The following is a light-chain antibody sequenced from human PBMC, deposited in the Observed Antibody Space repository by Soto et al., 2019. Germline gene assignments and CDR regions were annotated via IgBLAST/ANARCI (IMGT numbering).Light chain of an antibody. CDR2: KIS. J-gene: IGKJ1*01. Sequence: DVVMTQTPLSSPVTLGQSASISCRSSQSLVHSDGNTYLGWYQQRPGQPPRLLIHKISMRFSGVTDRFSGSGAGTEFTLNSRRGEAEDVGVYSCMQANQLPWTFGQGTKVEIK. CDR1: QSLVHSDGNTY. CDR3: MQANQLPWT. V-gene: IGKV2-24*01.